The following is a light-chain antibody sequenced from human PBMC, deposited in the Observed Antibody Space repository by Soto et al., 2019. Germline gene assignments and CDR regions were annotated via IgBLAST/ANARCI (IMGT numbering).Light chain of an antibody. CDR3: QQRSNWPRT. V-gene: IGKV3-11*01. CDR1: HSVNTL. Sequence: EIVLTQSPATLSLSPVERATLSCMASHSVNTLLAWYQQKPGQAPRLLIQDASNRATGIPPRFSGSGSGTDFTLTISSLEPQDSAVYYCQQRSNWPRTFGQGTKVDIK. J-gene: IGKJ1*01. CDR2: DAS.